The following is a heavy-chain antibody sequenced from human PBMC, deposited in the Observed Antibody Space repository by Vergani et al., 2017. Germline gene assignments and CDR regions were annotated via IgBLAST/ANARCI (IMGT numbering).Heavy chain of an antibody. V-gene: IGHV3-72*01. CDR3: ARLGYCSSTTCRQAFDI. D-gene: IGHD2-2*01. J-gene: IGHJ3*02. Sequence: EVQLVESGGGLVQPGGSLRLSCAASGFTFSDHYMDWVRQAPGKGLEWVGRTRNKANSYTTEYAASVTGRFTISRDDSKNSLYLQMNSLKIADTAVYYCARLGYCSSTTCRQAFDIWGQGTMVTVS. CDR2: TRNKANSYTT. CDR1: GFTFSDHY.